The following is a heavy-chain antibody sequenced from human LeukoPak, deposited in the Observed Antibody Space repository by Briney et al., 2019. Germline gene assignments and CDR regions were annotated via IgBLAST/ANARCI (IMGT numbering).Heavy chain of an antibody. CDR3: ASLRERSYYARGFDY. Sequence: GSLRLSCTASGFSLSAYSMNWVRQAPGKGLEWIGEISHSGSTNYNPSLKSRVTISVDTSKNQFSLKLSSVTAADTAVYYCASLRERSYYARGFDYWGQGTLVTVSS. V-gene: IGHV4-34*01. CDR1: GFSLSAYS. D-gene: IGHD4-11*01. J-gene: IGHJ4*02. CDR2: ISHSGST.